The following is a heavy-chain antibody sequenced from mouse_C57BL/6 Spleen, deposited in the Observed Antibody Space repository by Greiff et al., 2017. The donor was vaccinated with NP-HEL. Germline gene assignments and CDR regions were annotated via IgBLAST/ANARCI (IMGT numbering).Heavy chain of an antibody. V-gene: IGHV1-61*01. Sequence: QVQLQQPGAELVRPGSSVKLSCKASGYTFTSYWMDWVKQRPGQGLEWIGNIYPSDSETHYNQKFKDKATLTVDKSSSPAYMQLSSLTSEDSGVYYGARGARIYGTWLAYGGKGTLVTVSA. D-gene: IGHD2-1*01. J-gene: IGHJ3*01. CDR1: GYTFTSYW. CDR3: ARGARIYGTWLAY. CDR2: IYPSDSET.